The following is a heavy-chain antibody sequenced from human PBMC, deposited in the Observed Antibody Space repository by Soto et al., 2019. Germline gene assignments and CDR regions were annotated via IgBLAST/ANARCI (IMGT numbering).Heavy chain of an antibody. D-gene: IGHD3-3*01. CDR2: IKSKTDGGTT. J-gene: IGHJ4*02. Sequence: EVQLVESGGGLVKPGGSLRLSCAASGFTFSNAWMSWVRQAPGQGLEWVGRIKSKTDGGTTDYAAPVKGRFTISRDDTKNTLYLQMNSLKTEDTAVYYCTAFYPDDFCSGYYYFDYWGQGTLVTVSS. CDR1: GFTFSNAW. CDR3: TAFYPDDFCSGYYYFDY. V-gene: IGHV3-15*01.